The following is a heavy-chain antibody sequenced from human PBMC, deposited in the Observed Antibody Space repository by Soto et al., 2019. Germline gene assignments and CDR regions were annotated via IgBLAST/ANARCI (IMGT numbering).Heavy chain of an antibody. CDR1: GGSFSGYY. CDR3: ARGNPFIAAAGKGDWFDP. Sequence: PSETLSLTCAVYGGSFSGYYWSWIRQPPGKGLEWIGEINHSGSTNYNPSLKGRVTISVDTSKNQFSLKLSSVTAADTAVYYCARGNPFIAAAGKGDWFDPWGQGTLVTVSS. CDR2: INHSGST. J-gene: IGHJ5*02. D-gene: IGHD6-13*01. V-gene: IGHV4-34*01.